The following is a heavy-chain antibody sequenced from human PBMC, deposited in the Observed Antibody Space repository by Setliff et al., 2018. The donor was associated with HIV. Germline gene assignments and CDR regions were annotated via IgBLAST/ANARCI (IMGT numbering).Heavy chain of an antibody. CDR3: ATGLKMATIFDY. V-gene: IGHV3-11*01. CDR2: ISRGGRTK. J-gene: IGHJ4*02. D-gene: IGHD5-12*01. Sequence: PGGSLRLSCAASGFTFSDYYMSWIRQAPGKGLEWISYISRGGRTKYYADSVKGRFTISRDNAKNSLYLQMNSLRAEDTAVYYCATGLKMATIFDYWGQGTLVTVSS. CDR1: GFTFSDYY.